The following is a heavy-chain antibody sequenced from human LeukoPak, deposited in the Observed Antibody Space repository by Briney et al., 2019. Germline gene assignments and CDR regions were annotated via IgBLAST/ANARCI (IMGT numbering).Heavy chain of an antibody. Sequence: GGSLRLSCEASGFTFTNYAMSWVRQAPGKGLEGVSGISGRGDTTYYAYSVKGRFTISRDSSKNTLYLQMNSLRAEDTATYYCARLRGAYMGIYFCLDVWGQGTTVTVSS. J-gene: IGHJ6*02. D-gene: IGHD2-21*01. CDR1: GFTFTNYA. CDR2: ISGRGDTT. V-gene: IGHV3-23*01. CDR3: ARLRGAYMGIYFCLDV.